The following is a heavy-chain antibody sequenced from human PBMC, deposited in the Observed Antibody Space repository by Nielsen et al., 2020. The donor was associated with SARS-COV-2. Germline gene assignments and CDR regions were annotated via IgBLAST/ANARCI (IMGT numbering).Heavy chain of an antibody. V-gene: IGHV3-48*01. CDR1: GFTFSSYS. CDR3: ARRLSSGTYTPDY. CDR2: ISTGSNII. Sequence: GESLKISCAASGFTFSSYSMNWVRQAPGKGLEWVSYISTGSNIIYYADSVKGRFTISRDNAKNSLYLQMNSLTVEDTAVYYCARRLSSGTYTPDYWGQGTLVTVSS. J-gene: IGHJ4*02. D-gene: IGHD1-26*01.